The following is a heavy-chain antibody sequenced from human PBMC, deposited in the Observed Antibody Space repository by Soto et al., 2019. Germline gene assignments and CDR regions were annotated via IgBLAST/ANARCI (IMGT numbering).Heavy chain of an antibody. D-gene: IGHD2-8*02. CDR3: ARDKITGLFDY. V-gene: IGHV4-4*02. CDR2: IYHSGST. J-gene: IGHJ4*02. CDR1: GGSISSGNW. Sequence: SETLSLTCAVSGGSISSGNWWSWVRQPPGKGLEWIGEIYHSGSTNYNLSLKSRVTISVDKSKNQFSLKLSSVTAADTAVYYCARDKITGLFDYWGQGTLVTVSS.